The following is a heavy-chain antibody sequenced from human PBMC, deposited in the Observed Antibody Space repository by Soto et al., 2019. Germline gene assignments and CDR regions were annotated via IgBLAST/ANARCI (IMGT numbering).Heavy chain of an antibody. Sequence: PGGSLRLSCAASGFTFGSYSMNGVRQAPGKGLEWVSYISSSSSTIYYADSVKGRFTISRDNAKNSLYLQMNSLRDEDTAVYYCARGVGSGSYYGMDVWGQGTTVTVSS. J-gene: IGHJ6*02. CDR3: ARGVGSGSYYGMDV. D-gene: IGHD6-19*01. V-gene: IGHV3-48*02. CDR1: GFTFGSYS. CDR2: ISSSSSTI.